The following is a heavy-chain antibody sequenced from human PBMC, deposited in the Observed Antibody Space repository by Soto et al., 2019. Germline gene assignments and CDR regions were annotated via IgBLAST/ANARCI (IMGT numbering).Heavy chain of an antibody. CDR2: INHSGST. CDR3: ARSTTVTTRFFDY. D-gene: IGHD4-17*01. J-gene: IGHJ4*02. V-gene: IGHV4-34*01. CDR1: GGSFSGYY. Sequence: QVQLQQWGAGLLKPSETLSLTCAVYGGSFSGYYWSWIRQPPGKGLEWIGEINHSGSTNYNPPLKSRVTISVDTSKNQFSLKLSSVTAADTAVYYCARSTTVTTRFFDYWGQGTLVTVSS.